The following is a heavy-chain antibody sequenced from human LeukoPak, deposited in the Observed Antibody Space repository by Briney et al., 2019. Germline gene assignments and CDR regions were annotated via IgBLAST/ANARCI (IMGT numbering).Heavy chain of an antibody. CDR3: ARGSYYYDSSGYFVDRAFDI. CDR1: GGTFSSYA. J-gene: IGHJ3*02. D-gene: IGHD3-22*01. Sequence: ASVKVSCKASGGTFSSYAISWVRQAPGQGLEWMGGIIPIFGTANYAQKFQGRVTITRNTSISTAYMELSSLRSEDTAVYYCARGSYYYDSSGYFVDRAFDIWGQGTMVTVSS. V-gene: IGHV1-69*05. CDR2: IIPIFGTA.